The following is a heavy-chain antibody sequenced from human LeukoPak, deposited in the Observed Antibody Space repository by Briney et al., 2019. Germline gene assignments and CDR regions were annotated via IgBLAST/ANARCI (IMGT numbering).Heavy chain of an antibody. CDR2: VSYTGIP. CDR3: ATQKWIGTFEY. Sequence: SETLPLTCPVSGVSVTSNTYYWSWIRQPPGEGLEWIGYVSYTGIPNYNPSLKSRVTISLDTSKAQFSLQLTSVTAADTAVYFCATQKWIGTFEYWGQAALVTVSS. V-gene: IGHV4-61*01. D-gene: IGHD3-10*01. CDR1: GVSVTSNTYY. J-gene: IGHJ4*02.